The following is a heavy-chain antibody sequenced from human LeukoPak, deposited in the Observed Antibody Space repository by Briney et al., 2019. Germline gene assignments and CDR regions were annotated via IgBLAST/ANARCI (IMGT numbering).Heavy chain of an antibody. CDR1: GFTFRGFL. CDR3: ARAGSNWNYVY. V-gene: IGHV3-7*01. Sequence: GGTLRLSCAASGFTFRGFLMSWVRQTPGKGLEWVANIKQDGSEKYYADSVKGRFTISRDNTKNSLSLQMNSLRAEDTAVYYCARAGSNWNYVYWGQGTLVTVSS. D-gene: IGHD1-7*01. CDR2: IKQDGSEK. J-gene: IGHJ4*02.